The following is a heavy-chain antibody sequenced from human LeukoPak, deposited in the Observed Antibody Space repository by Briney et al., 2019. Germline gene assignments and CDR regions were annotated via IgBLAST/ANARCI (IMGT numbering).Heavy chain of an antibody. CDR1: GYTFTSYG. CDR3: ARDGVLWTNSSNDY. J-gene: IGHJ4*02. Sequence: ASVKVSCKASGYTFTSYGISWVRQAPGQGLEWMGWISAYNGNTNYAQKLQGRVTITADKSTSTAYMELSSLRSEDTAVYYCARDGVLWTNSSNDYWGQGTLVTVSS. CDR2: ISAYNGNT. V-gene: IGHV1-18*01. D-gene: IGHD4-11*01.